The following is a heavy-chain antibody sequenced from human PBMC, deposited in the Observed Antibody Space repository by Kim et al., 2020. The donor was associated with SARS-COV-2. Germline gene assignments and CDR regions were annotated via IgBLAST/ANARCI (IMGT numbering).Heavy chain of an antibody. D-gene: IGHD3-22*01. J-gene: IGHJ3*02. Sequence: ANSVKGRLTISRDTFKNTMYLQMDSLRAEDTALYFCGKKMGSRGYYAFDIWGQGTMVTVSS. V-gene: IGHV3-23*01. CDR3: GKKMGSRGYYAFDI.